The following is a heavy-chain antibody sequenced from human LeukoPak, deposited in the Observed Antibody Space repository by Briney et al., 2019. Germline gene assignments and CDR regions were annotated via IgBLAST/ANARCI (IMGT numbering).Heavy chain of an antibody. CDR2: ISSSGSTI. J-gene: IGHJ4*02. Sequence: GGSLRLSCAASGFTFSSYEMNWVRQAPGKGLEWVSYISSSGSTIYYADSVKGRFTISRDNAKNSLYLQMNTLRPEDTAVYYCATPPHNARGQQAMVWGQGTLVTVSS. D-gene: IGHD6-13*01. CDR1: GFTFSSYE. V-gene: IGHV3-48*03. CDR3: ATPPHNARGQQAMV.